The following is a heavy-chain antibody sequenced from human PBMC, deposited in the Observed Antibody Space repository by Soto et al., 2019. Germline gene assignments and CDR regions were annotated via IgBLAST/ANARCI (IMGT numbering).Heavy chain of an antibody. CDR1: GFPFSSYA. D-gene: IGHD6-6*01. CDR2: IRSSSSTI. J-gene: IGHJ6*02. CDR3: ARPEYSSSSYGMDV. V-gene: IGHV3-48*02. Sequence: GGSLILSSAASGFPFSSYAMHWVRQAPGKGLEWVSVIRSSSSTIYYADSVKGRFTISRDNAKNSLYLQMNSLRDEDTAVYYCARPEYSSSSYGMDVWGQGTTVTVSS.